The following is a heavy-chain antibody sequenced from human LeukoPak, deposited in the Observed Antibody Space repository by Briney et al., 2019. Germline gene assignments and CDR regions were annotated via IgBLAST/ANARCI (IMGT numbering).Heavy chain of an antibody. V-gene: IGHV4-34*01. J-gene: IGHJ4*02. CDR2: INHSGST. CDR1: GGSFSSYY. D-gene: IGHD6-19*01. Sequence: SETLSLTCAVYGGSFSSYYWSWIRQPPGKGLEWIGEINHSGSTNYNPSLKSRVTISVDTSRNQFSLKLSSVTAADTAVYYCARGIKQWLVKGDYFDYWGQGTLVTLSS. CDR3: ARGIKQWLVKGDYFDY.